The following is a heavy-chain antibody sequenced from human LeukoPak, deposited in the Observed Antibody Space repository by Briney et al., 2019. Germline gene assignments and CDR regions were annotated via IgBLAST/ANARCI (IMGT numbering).Heavy chain of an antibody. CDR3: ARAESSGYSDDAFDI. CDR2: IYHSGST. CDR1: GGSISSGGYS. V-gene: IGHV4-30-2*01. D-gene: IGHD3-22*01. Sequence: PSQTLSLTCAVSGGSISSGGYSWSWIRQPPGKGLEWIGYIYHSGSTYYNPSLKSRVTISVDRSKNQFSLKPSSVTAADTAVYYCARAESSGYSDDAFDIWGQGTMVTVSS. J-gene: IGHJ3*02.